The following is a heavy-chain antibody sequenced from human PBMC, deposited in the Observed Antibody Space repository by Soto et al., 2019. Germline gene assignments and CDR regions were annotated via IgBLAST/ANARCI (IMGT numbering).Heavy chain of an antibody. D-gene: IGHD6-13*01. V-gene: IGHV4-39*01. Sequence: PSETLSLTCTVSGGSISSSSYYWGWIRQPPGKGLEWIGSIYYSGSTYYNPSLKSRVTISVDTSKNQFSLKLSSVTAADTAVYYCARLAAAPYPYFDYWGQGTLVTVSS. CDR3: ARLAAAPYPYFDY. CDR2: IYYSGST. CDR1: GGSISSSSYY. J-gene: IGHJ4*02.